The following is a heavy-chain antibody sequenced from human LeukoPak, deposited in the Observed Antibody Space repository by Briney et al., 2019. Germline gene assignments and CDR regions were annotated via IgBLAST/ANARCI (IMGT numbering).Heavy chain of an antibody. V-gene: IGHV3-7*01. CDR3: ARDLFSGSYQEDF. J-gene: IGHJ4*02. CDR1: GFTLSSYW. Sequence: GESLRLSCAASGFTLSSYWMSWVRQAPGKGLEWVANIKYDGSGKYYADSVKGRLTISRDDAKNSLYLEMNRLRVEDTAVYYCARDLFSGSYQEDFWGQGTLVTVSS. D-gene: IGHD1-26*01. CDR2: IKYDGSGK.